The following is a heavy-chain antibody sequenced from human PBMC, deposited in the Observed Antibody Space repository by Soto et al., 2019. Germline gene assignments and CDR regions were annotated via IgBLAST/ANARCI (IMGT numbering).Heavy chain of an antibody. V-gene: IGHV1-18*01. CDR1: GYTFTNYG. J-gene: IGHJ4*02. CDR2: ISANNGNT. D-gene: IGHD2-15*01. CDR3: AGDPLDIVVVVAASGGFDY. Sequence: ASVKVSCKASGYTFTNYGISWVRQDPGQGLEWMGWISANNGNTNYAQKLQGRVTMTTDTSTSTAYMELRSLRSDDTAVYYCAGDPLDIVVVVAASGGFDYWGQGTLVTVSS.